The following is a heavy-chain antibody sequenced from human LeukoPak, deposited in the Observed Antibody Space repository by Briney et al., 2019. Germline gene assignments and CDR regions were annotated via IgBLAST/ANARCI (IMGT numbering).Heavy chain of an antibody. J-gene: IGHJ5*02. D-gene: IGHD1-26*01. CDR2: IDKKDKGYATAT. Sequence: PGGCLKLSCAASGFTFSGSAIHWVRPSSGKGLEWVGQIDKKDKGYATATAYAASVKGRFTISRDDSINTAYLQMKSLKTEDTALYYCTRDSGTYNWFDPWGQGTLVTVSS. CDR3: TRDSGTYNWFDP. V-gene: IGHV3-73*01. CDR1: GFTFSGSA.